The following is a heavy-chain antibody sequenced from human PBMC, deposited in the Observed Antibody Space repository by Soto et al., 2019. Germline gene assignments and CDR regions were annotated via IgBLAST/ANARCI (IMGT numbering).Heavy chain of an antibody. V-gene: IGHV1-69*13. D-gene: IGHD3-9*01. Sequence: ASVKVSCKASGGTFSSYAISWVRQAPGQGLEWMGGIIPIFGTANYAQKFQGRVTITADESTSTAYMGLSSLRSEDTAVYYCARGSLTNYDILTGYYGGYYYYGMDVWGQGTTVTVSS. CDR1: GGTFSSYA. J-gene: IGHJ6*02. CDR3: ARGSLTNYDILTGYYGGYYYYGMDV. CDR2: IIPIFGTA.